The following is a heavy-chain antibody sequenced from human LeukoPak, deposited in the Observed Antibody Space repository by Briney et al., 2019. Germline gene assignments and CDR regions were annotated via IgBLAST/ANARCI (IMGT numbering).Heavy chain of an antibody. Sequence: GGSLRLSCAASGFTFSTYEMNWVRQAPGKGLEWLSYISGSGSFIYYADSVKGRFTISRDSAKNSLYLQMNSLRAEDTAVYYCARDRGFYYFDYWGQGTLVTVSS. D-gene: IGHD3-10*01. CDR2: ISGSGSFI. V-gene: IGHV3-48*03. J-gene: IGHJ4*02. CDR1: GFTFSTYE. CDR3: ARDRGFYYFDY.